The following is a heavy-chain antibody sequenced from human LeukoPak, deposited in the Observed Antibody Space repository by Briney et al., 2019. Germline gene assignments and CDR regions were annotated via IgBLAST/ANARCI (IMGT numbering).Heavy chain of an antibody. Sequence: GGSLRLSCAASGFTFSSYSMNWVRQAPGKGLEWVSSISSSSYIYYADSVKGRFTISRDNAKNSLYLQMNSLRAEDTAVYYCARDLVAARLYYFDYWGQGTLVTVSS. J-gene: IGHJ4*02. D-gene: IGHD6-6*01. CDR1: GFTFSSYS. CDR2: ISSSSYI. CDR3: ARDLVAARLYYFDY. V-gene: IGHV3-21*01.